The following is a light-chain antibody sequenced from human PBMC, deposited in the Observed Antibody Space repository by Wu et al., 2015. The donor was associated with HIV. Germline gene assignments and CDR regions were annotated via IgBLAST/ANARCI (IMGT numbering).Light chain of an antibody. Sequence: DIQMTQSPLTLSASVGDRVTITCRASQSISTWLAWYQQKPGKAPKLLIYKASTLESGVPSRFSGSGSGTEFTLTICSLQPDDFATYYCQQYNSYSWTFGQGTKVEIK. CDR2: KAS. V-gene: IGKV1-5*03. J-gene: IGKJ1*01. CDR1: QSISTW. CDR3: QQYNSYSWT.